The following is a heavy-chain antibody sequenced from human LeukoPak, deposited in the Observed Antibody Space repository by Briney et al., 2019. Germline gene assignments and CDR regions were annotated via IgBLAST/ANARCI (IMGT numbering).Heavy chain of an antibody. J-gene: IGHJ1*01. CDR2: IGGSGGST. Sequence: GGSLRLSCAASGFTFSSYGMTWVRQAPGKGLEWVSAIGGSGGSTYYADSVKGRFTISRDNAKNSLYLQMNSLRAEDTAVYYCASYSGSAEYFQHWGQGTLVTVSS. CDR3: ASYSGSAEYFQH. D-gene: IGHD2-15*01. V-gene: IGHV3-21*01. CDR1: GFTFSSYG.